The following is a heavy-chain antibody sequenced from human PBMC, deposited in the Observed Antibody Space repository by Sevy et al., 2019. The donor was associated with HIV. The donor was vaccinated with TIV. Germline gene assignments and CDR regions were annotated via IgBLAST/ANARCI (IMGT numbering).Heavy chain of an antibody. V-gene: IGHV4-39*01. CDR1: GGSISSSSYY. CDR3: ARHAHITMIVT. J-gene: IGHJ5*02. CDR2: IFYSGST. Sequence: SETLSLTCTVSGGSISSSSYYWGWIRQRPGKGLEWIVSIFYSGSTYYNPSLKSRVTISVDTSKNQFSLKLNSVTAADTAVYYCARHAHITMIVTWGQGTLVTVSS. D-gene: IGHD3-22*01.